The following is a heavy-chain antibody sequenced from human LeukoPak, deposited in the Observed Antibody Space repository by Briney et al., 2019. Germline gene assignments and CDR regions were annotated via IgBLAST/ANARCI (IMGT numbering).Heavy chain of an antibody. CDR1: GFTFSSYS. CDR3: ARDRWFDP. Sequence: GGSLRLSCAASGFTFSSYSMNWVRQAPGKGLEWVSSISSSDTYIYHADSVKGRFTISRDNSKNTLYLQMNSLRAEDTAVYYCARDRWFDPWGQGTLVTVSS. CDR2: ISSSDTYI. J-gene: IGHJ5*02. V-gene: IGHV3-21*04.